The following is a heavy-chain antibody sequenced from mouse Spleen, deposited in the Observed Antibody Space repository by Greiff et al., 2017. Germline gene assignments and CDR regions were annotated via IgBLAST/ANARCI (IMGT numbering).Heavy chain of an antibody. Sequence: VQLQQSGAELVRPGASVTLSCKASGYTFTDYEMHWVKQTPVHGLEWIGAIDPETGGTAYNQKFKGKAILTADKSSSTAYMELRSLTSEDSAVYYCTEVRLPSGFDYWGQGTTLTVSS. CDR1: GYTFTDYE. CDR3: TEVRLPSGFDY. J-gene: IGHJ2*01. V-gene: IGHV1-15*01. D-gene: IGHD1-2*01. CDR2: IDPETGGT.